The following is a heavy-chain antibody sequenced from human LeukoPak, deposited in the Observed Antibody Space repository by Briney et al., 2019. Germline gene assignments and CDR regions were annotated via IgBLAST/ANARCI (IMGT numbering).Heavy chain of an antibody. D-gene: IGHD3-3*01. V-gene: IGHV4-34*01. Sequence: PSETLSLTCGVYDGSFSNYYWSWIRQPPGKGLEWIGEINHSGSTNYNPSLKSRVSISVDTSKNQFSLKLSSVTAADTAVYYCARAFRGIFGVFEAFDIWGQGTMVTVSS. J-gene: IGHJ3*02. CDR2: INHSGST. CDR3: ARAFRGIFGVFEAFDI. CDR1: DGSFSNYY.